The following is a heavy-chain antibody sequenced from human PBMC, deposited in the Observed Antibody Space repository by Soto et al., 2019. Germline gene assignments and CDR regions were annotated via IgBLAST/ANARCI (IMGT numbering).Heavy chain of an antibody. CDR1: GFTFRIYA. J-gene: IGHJ6*02. CDR2: ISGSGGST. V-gene: IGHV3-23*01. Sequence: GGSLRLSCAASGFTFRIYAMSWVRQAPGKGLEWVSAISGSGGSTYYADSVKGRFTISRDNSKNTLYLQMNSLRAEDTTVYYCAKGQGVVPAANEYYYYGMDVWGQGTTVTVSS. D-gene: IGHD2-2*01. CDR3: AKGQGVVPAANEYYYYGMDV.